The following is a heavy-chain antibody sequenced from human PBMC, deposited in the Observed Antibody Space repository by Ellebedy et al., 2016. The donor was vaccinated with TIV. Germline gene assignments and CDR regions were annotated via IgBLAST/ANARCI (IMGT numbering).Heavy chain of an antibody. CDR2: IKQDGSAK. V-gene: IGHV3-7*03. CDR3: ARDGVGAGLDY. D-gene: IGHD3-10*01. J-gene: IGHJ4*02. CDR1: GFTFTRDY. Sequence: GESLKISCAASGFTFTRDYMSWVRQAPGKGLEWVANIKQDGSAKYYIDSVKGRFTISRDNAKNSLYLQMNSLRAEDTAVYYCARDGVGAGLDYWGQGTLVTVSS.